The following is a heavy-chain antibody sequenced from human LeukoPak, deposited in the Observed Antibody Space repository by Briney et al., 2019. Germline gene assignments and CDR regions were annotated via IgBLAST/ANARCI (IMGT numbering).Heavy chain of an antibody. CDR2: INPNSGGT. J-gene: IGHJ4*02. V-gene: IGHV1-2*02. Sequence: VASVKVSCKASGYTFTGYYMHWVRQAPGQGLEWMGWINPNSGGTNYAQKFQGRVTMTRDTSISTAYMELSRLRSDDTAVYYCARDRDEMDIAAAGTWGYWGQGTLVTVSS. CDR1: GYTFTGYY. CDR3: ARDRDEMDIAAAGTWGY. D-gene: IGHD6-13*01.